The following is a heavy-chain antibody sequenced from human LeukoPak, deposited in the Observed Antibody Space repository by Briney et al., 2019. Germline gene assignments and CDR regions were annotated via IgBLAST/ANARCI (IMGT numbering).Heavy chain of an antibody. V-gene: IGHV3-23*01. J-gene: IGHJ4*02. D-gene: IGHD2-15*01. CDR2: IRHSGVDS. Sequence: GGSLRISCAASRFSFSDYTMSWVRQLPGKGLEWVSGIRHSGVDSSYADSVKGWFTISRDNSKNMLYLQMNSLRDDDTGVYYCARDRRATPMYFFDFWGQGTPVTVSS. CDR1: RFSFSDYT. CDR3: ARDRRATPMYFFDF.